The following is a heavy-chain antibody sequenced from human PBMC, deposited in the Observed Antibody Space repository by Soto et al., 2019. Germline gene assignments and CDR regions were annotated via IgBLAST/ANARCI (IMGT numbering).Heavy chain of an antibody. V-gene: IGHV3-21*01. D-gene: IGHD3-22*01. CDR3: ARGYSSSYYYDSSGYRLDY. J-gene: IGHJ4*02. CDR1: GFNFSSYS. CDR2: ISSSSSYI. Sequence: GGSLRLSCAASGFNFSSYSMNWVRQAPGKGLEWVSSISSSSSYIYYADSVKGRFTISRDNAKNSLYLQMNSLRAEDTAVYYCARGYSSSYYYDSSGYRLDYWGQGTLVTVFS.